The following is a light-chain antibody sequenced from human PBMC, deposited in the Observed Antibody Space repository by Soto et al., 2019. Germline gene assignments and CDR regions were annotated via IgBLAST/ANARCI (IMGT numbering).Light chain of an antibody. CDR2: AAS. Sequence: DIQMTQSPSSLSASVGDRVTITCRASQSITGYLNWYQQKPGKAPKLLIYAASSLQSGVPSRFSGSGSGTDFTLNISSLQRDDFAIYFCQQSLGIPYTFGPGTRLETK. CDR1: QSITGY. J-gene: IGKJ2*01. CDR3: QQSLGIPYT. V-gene: IGKV1-39*01.